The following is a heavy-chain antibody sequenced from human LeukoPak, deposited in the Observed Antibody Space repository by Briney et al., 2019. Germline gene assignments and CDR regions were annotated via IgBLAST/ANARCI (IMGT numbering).Heavy chain of an antibody. V-gene: IGHV3-21*01. CDR2: ISGSSSYI. J-gene: IGHJ6*03. D-gene: IGHD5-12*01. Sequence: GGSLRLSCAASGFTFSRYSMNWVRQAPGKGLEWVSSISGSSSYIYYADSVKGRFTISRHNAKNSLYLQMNSLRAEDTAVYYCAKGGGYEAQYYYYYLDVWGKGTTVTISS. CDR3: AKGGGYEAQYYYYYLDV. CDR1: GFTFSRYS.